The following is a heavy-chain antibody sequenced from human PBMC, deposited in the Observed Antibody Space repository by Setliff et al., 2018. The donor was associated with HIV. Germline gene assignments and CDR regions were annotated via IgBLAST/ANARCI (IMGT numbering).Heavy chain of an antibody. CDR1: GYTLSELS. CDR3: ATEFPLSSPYYYASSGYYY. D-gene: IGHD3-22*01. Sequence: ASVKVSCKVSGYTLSELSMQWVRQAPGEGLEWMGGFEPADGETIYAQQFQGRVTMNEDKSTDTAYMELRSLLSEDTAVYYCATEFPLSSPYYYASSGYYYWGQGTLVTVSS. J-gene: IGHJ4*02. CDR2: FEPADGET. V-gene: IGHV1-24*01.